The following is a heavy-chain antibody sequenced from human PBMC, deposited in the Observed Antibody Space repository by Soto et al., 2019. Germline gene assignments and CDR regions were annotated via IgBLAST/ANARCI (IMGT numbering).Heavy chain of an antibody. V-gene: IGHV4-59*01. CDR3: ARSVAVPGAHIDY. CDR1: GGSISGSY. J-gene: IGHJ4*02. D-gene: IGHD6-19*01. Sequence: KTSETLSLTCSVSGGSISGSYWSWIRQSPGKGLEWLGYVYYTGSTNYSPSLRSRVSISVDTSNNEFSLRPSSVTAADTAVYFCARSVAVPGAHIDYWGQGTQVTVSS. CDR2: VYYTGST.